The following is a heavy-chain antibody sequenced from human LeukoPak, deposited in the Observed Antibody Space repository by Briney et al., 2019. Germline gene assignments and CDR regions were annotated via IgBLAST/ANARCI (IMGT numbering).Heavy chain of an antibody. CDR2: IYPGDSDT. V-gene: IGHV5-51*01. CDR1: GYSFTSYW. D-gene: IGHD4-11*01. CDR3: ARTLTNNLPIYFDY. J-gene: IGHJ4*02. Sequence: GESLKISCKGSGYSFTSYWIGWVRQMPGKGLEWMGSIYPGDSDTRYSPSFQGQVTISADRSISTAYLQCSSLKASDTAMYYCARTLTNNLPIYFDYWGQGTLVTVSS.